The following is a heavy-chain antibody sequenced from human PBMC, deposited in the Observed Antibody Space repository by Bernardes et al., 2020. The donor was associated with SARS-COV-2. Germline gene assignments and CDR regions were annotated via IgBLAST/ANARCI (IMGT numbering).Heavy chain of an antibody. CDR1: GFIFSNCA. Sequence: GALRLSCAASGFIFSNCAMSWVRQTPGKGLEWVSVISESGATTDYAGSVKGRFTISRDNSKNTLYLQMNSLTVEDTAVYYCAYWPRFYSSGDYWGRGTLVTVSS. D-gene: IGHD2-15*01. CDR2: ISESGATT. CDR3: AYWPRFYSSGDY. V-gene: IGHV3-23*01. J-gene: IGHJ4*02.